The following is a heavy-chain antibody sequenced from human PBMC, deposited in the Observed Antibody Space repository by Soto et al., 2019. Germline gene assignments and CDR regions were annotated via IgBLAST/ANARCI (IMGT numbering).Heavy chain of an antibody. J-gene: IGHJ4*02. V-gene: IGHV1-18*04. Sequence: ASVKVSCKASGYTFTSYGISWVRQAPGQGLEWMGWISAYNGNTNYAQKLQGRVTMTTDTSTSTAYMELRSLRSDDTAVYYCARAEYCSSTSCSFDYWGQGTLVTVS. CDR1: GYTFTSYG. CDR3: ARAEYCSSTSCSFDY. D-gene: IGHD2-2*01. CDR2: ISAYNGNT.